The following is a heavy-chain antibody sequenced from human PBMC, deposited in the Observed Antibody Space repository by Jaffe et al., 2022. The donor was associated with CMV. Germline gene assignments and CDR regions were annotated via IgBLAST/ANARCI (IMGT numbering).Heavy chain of an antibody. Sequence: EVQLLESGGGLVQPGGSLRLSCAASGFTFSSYAMSWVRQAPGKGLEWVSAISGSGGSTYYADSVKGRFTISRDNSKNTLYLQMNSLRAEDTAVYYCAKDNDWGWYRGLLNPYYFDYWGQGTLVTVSS. CDR3: AKDNDWGWYRGLLNPYYFDY. V-gene: IGHV3-23*01. D-gene: IGHD6-19*01. CDR2: ISGSGGST. J-gene: IGHJ4*02. CDR1: GFTFSSYA.